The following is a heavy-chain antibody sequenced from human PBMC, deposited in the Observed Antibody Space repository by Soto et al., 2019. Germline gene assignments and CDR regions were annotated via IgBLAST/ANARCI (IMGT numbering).Heavy chain of an antibody. Sequence: GGSLRLSCAASGFTFSSYAMSWVRQAPGKGLEWVSAISGSGGSTYYADSVKGRFTISRDNSKNTLYLQMKSPRAEDTAAYYCAKDQTPVVGVAATYLTPNWFDPWGQGTLVTVSS. CDR1: GFTFSSYA. CDR2: ISGSGGST. CDR3: AKDQTPVVGVAATYLTPNWFDP. J-gene: IGHJ5*02. V-gene: IGHV3-23*01. D-gene: IGHD2-15*01.